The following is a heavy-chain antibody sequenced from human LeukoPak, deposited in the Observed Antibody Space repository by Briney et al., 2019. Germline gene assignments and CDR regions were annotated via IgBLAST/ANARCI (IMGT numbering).Heavy chain of an antibody. CDR3: AKVLYYDGSGYLGAFDF. CDR2: ISDTGGST. J-gene: IGHJ3*01. Sequence: PGGSLRLSCAASGFTFSSYAMNWVRQAPGKGLEWVSTISDTGGSTYYADYVKGRFTISRDNSKNILYLQMNSLRAEDTAVYFCAKVLYYDGSGYLGAFDFWGQGTMVTVSS. V-gene: IGHV3-23*01. CDR1: GFTFSSYA. D-gene: IGHD3-22*01.